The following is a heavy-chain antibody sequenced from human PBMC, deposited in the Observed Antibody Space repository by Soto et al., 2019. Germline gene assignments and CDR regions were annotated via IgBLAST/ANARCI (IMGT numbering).Heavy chain of an antibody. CDR1: GFTFSSYG. CDR3: ARDLHHYFDS. J-gene: IGHJ4*02. Sequence: QVQLVESGGGVVQPGRSLRLSCAASGFTFSSYGMHWVRQAPGKGLEWVAVIWYDGSNKYYADSVKGRFTISRDNSKNALYRQMNCLRAEDTAVCYCARDLHHYFDSWGQGTLVTVSS. V-gene: IGHV3-33*01. CDR2: IWYDGSNK.